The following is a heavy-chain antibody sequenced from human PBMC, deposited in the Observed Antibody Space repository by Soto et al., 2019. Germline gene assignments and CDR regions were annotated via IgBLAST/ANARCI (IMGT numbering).Heavy chain of an antibody. CDR3: ASGGLGAARHDYYYYGMDV. CDR1: GGSFSGYY. V-gene: IGHV4-34*01. D-gene: IGHD6-6*01. J-gene: IGHJ6*02. CDR2: INHSGST. Sequence: LSLTCAVYGGSFSGYYWSWIRQPPGKGLEWIGEINHSGSTNYNPSLKSRVTISVDTSKNQFSLKLSSVTAADTAVYYCASGGLGAARHDYYYYGMDVWGQGTTVTVSS.